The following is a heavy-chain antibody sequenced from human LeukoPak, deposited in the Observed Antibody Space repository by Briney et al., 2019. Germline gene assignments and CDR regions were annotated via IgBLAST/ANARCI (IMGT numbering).Heavy chain of an antibody. J-gene: IGHJ4*02. Sequence: HAGGSLRLSCAASGFTFSSYEMNWVRQAPGKGLEWVSYISSSGSTIYYADSVKGRFTIPRDNAKNSLYLQMNSLRAEDTAVYYCAREGGEWELLRTFDYWGQGTLVTVSS. D-gene: IGHD1-26*01. CDR3: AREGGEWELLRTFDY. CDR2: ISSSGSTI. V-gene: IGHV3-48*03. CDR1: GFTFSSYE.